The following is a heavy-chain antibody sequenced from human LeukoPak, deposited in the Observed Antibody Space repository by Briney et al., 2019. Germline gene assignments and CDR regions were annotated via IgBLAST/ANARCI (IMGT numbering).Heavy chain of an antibody. CDR2: INPNSGGT. Sequence: ASVKVSCKASGYTFTGYYMHWVRQATGQGLEWMGWINPNSGGTNYAQKFQGWVTMTRDTSISTAYMELSRLRSDDTAVYYCARGEPSYSSGWLIDYWGQGTLVTVSS. CDR3: ARGEPSYSSGWLIDY. V-gene: IGHV1-2*04. CDR1: GYTFTGYY. D-gene: IGHD6-19*01. J-gene: IGHJ4*02.